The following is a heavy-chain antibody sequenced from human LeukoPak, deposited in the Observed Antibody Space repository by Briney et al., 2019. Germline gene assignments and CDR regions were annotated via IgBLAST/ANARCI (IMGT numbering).Heavy chain of an antibody. CDR1: GFTFSSYW. V-gene: IGHV3-7*01. CDR3: ARRCWVYSSGYPTYCYYMDV. CDR2: IRQDGSEK. Sequence: GGSLRLSCAASGFTFSSYWMSWVRQAPGKGLEWVANIRQDGSEKYYVDSVKGRFTISRDNAKNSLYLQMNSLRAEDTAVYYCARRCWVYSSGYPTYCYYMDVWGKGTTVTVSS. D-gene: IGHD6-19*01. J-gene: IGHJ6*03.